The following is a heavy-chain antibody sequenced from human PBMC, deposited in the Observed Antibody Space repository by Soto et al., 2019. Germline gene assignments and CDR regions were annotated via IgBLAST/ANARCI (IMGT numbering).Heavy chain of an antibody. CDR1: GLSIRSGGYY. V-gene: IGHV4-31*03. D-gene: IGHD3-3*01. J-gene: IGHJ4*02. Sequence: QVRLQESAPGLVEPSQTLSLTCSVSGLSIRSGGYYWSCLRQHAGEGLEWSGDIYYRGSAHYNPTLKRRVTISVDTSKNQYSLKLSSVTAADTAVYYCARVHSATIFRVVITNDYWGQGTLVTVSS. CDR3: ARVHSATIFRVVITNDY. CDR2: IYYRGSA.